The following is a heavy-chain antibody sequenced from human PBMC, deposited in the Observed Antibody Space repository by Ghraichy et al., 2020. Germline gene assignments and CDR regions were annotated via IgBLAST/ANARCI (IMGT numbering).Heavy chain of an antibody. J-gene: IGHJ6*02. Sequence: SVKVSCKASGGTFSSYAISWVRQAPGQGLEWMGGIIPIFGTANYAQKFQGRVTITADESTSTAYMELSSLRSEDTAVYYCARALPHYDFWSGSVDGMDVWGQGTTVTVSS. CDR2: IIPIFGTA. V-gene: IGHV1-69*13. CDR1: GGTFSSYA. CDR3: ARALPHYDFWSGSVDGMDV. D-gene: IGHD3-3*01.